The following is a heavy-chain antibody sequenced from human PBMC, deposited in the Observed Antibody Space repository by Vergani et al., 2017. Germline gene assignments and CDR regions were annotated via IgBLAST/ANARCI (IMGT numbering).Heavy chain of an antibody. CDR1: GYTFTGYY. CDR2: INPNSGGT. CDR3: ARDTMVRGVPYYYYYYMDV. V-gene: IGHV1-2*02. D-gene: IGHD3-10*01. J-gene: IGHJ6*03. Sequence: QVQLVQSGAEVKKPGASVKVSCKASGYTFTGYYMHWVRQAPGQGLEWMGWINPNSGGTNYAQKFQGRVTMTRDTSISTAYMELSRLRSDDTAVYYCARDTMVRGVPYYYYYYMDVWGKGTTVTVSS.